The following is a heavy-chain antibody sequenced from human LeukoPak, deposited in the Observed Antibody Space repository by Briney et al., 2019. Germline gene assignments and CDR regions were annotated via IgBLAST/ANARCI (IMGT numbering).Heavy chain of an antibody. J-gene: IGHJ4*02. CDR1: GYTFTSYG. CDR3: AREHAGWYSLDY. D-gene: IGHD6-19*01. CDR2: ISAYNGNT. V-gene: IGHV1-18*01. Sequence: GASAKVSCKASGYTFTSYGISWVRQAPGQGLEWMGWISAYNGNTNYAQKLQGRVTMTTDTSTSTAYVELRSLRSDDTAVYYCAREHAGWYSLDYWGQGTLVTVSS.